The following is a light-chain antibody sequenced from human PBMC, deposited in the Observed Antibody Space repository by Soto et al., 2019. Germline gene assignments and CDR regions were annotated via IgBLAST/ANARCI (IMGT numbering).Light chain of an antibody. V-gene: IGLV2-11*01. CDR2: DVS. CDR3: CSYAGSYSYV. J-gene: IGLJ1*01. Sequence: QSALTQPRSVSGSPGQSVTISCTGTSSDVGGYNYVSWYQQHPGKAPKLMIYDVSKRPSGVPDRFSGSKSVNTAYLTISGLQDEDEAEYYCCSYAGSYSYVFGSGTKLTVL. CDR1: SSDVGGYNY.